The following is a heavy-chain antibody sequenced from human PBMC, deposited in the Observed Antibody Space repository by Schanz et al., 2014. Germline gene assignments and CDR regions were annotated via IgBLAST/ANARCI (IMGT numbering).Heavy chain of an antibody. CDR1: GFSFSSYA. Sequence: EVQLLESGGGLVQPGGSLRLSCATSGFSFSSYAINWVRQAPGKGLKWVSGISGSGASTYYADSVKGRFTISRDNSNKTVDLQMNSLRAEDTALYYCVRDELLWFGEVLSLDYWGQGALVTVSS. V-gene: IGHV3-23*01. J-gene: IGHJ4*02. CDR3: VRDELLWFGEVLSLDY. D-gene: IGHD3-10*01. CDR2: ISGSGAST.